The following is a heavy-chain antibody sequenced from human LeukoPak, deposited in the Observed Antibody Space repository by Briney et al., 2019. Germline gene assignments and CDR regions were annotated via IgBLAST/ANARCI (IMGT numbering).Heavy chain of an antibody. CDR3: ARDRPFDY. Sequence: SETLSLTCAVYGGSFSGYYWSWIRQPPGKGLEWIGEINHSGSTNYNPSLKSRVTISVDTSKNQFSLKLSSVTAADTAVYYCARDRPFDYWGQGTLVTVSS. D-gene: IGHD6-6*01. J-gene: IGHJ4*02. CDR2: INHSGST. CDR1: GGSFSGYY. V-gene: IGHV4-34*01.